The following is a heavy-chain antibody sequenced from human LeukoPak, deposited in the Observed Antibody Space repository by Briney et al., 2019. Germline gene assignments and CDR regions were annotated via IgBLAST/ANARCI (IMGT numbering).Heavy chain of an antibody. Sequence: GGSLRLSCAGSGFPLSSHGMNWVREAPGKGVEWGSGISPGGPTYYTESVKGGFNISRDDSKNTLYLQMKNLRAEDTAVYYCAKDGAWLRFDDWGQGILVSVSS. J-gene: IGHJ4*02. CDR2: ISPGGPT. V-gene: IGHV3-23*01. D-gene: IGHD5-12*01. CDR1: GFPLSSHG. CDR3: AKDGAWLRFDD.